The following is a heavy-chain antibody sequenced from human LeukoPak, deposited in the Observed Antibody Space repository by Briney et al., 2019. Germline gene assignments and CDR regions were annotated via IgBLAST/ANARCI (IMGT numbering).Heavy chain of an antibody. J-gene: IGHJ4*02. D-gene: IGHD1-14*01. Sequence: PGESLRLSCAASGFTFSGHAMHWVRQAPGKGLELLAYISHDGSYQYHVDSVKGRFTVSRDNSKNTLYLQMNSLSAEDSAVYYCLPELGAKNYFDYWGQGTLVTVSS. CDR1: GFTFSGHA. CDR2: ISHDGSYQ. V-gene: IGHV3-30*03. CDR3: LPELGAKNYFDY.